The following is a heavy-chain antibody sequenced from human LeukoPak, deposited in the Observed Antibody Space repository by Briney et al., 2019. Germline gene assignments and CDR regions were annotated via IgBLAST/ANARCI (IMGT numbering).Heavy chain of an antibody. V-gene: IGHV3-74*01. D-gene: IGHD3-10*01. CDR1: GFNLNTYW. CDR2: ISSDGTST. Sequence: PGGSLRLSCAASGFNLNTYWMHWVRQTPGKGLVWVARISSDGTSTDYADFVEGRFPISRDNAKNTLYLQMNRLRVDDTAVYYCVRVTLIREGFDLWGQGTLVTVSS. J-gene: IGHJ4*02. CDR3: VRVTLIREGFDL.